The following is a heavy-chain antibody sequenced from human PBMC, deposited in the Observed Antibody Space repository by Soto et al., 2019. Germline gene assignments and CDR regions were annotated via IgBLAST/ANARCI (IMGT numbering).Heavy chain of an antibody. V-gene: IGHV1-3*01. Sequence: GASVKVSCKASGYTFSTYAMHWVRQAPGQSLEWMGWINGGTGQTKYSPRFQDRVTITRDTSASTAHLDLSSLRSEDTAVYYCARGKGMEENYYYYGLDIWGQGTTVTVSS. J-gene: IGHJ6*02. CDR1: GYTFSTYA. CDR3: ARGKGMEENYYYYGLDI. D-gene: IGHD1-1*01. CDR2: INGGTGQT.